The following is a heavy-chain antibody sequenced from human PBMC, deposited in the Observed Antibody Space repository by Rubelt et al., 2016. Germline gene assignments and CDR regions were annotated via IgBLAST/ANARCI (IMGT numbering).Heavy chain of an antibody. Sequence: QVQLVESGGGVVQPGRSLRLSCAASGFTFSSYGMHWVRQAPGKGLEWVAVIWYDGSNKYYADSVKGRFTISRDNSKNTLYLQMNSLRAEDTAVYYCARSYDFWSGSHGPRGDGMDVWGQGTTVTVSS. J-gene: IGHJ6*02. V-gene: IGHV3-33*01. CDR1: GFTFSSYG. D-gene: IGHD3-3*01. CDR3: ARSYDFWSGSHGPRGDGMDV. CDR2: IWYDGSNK.